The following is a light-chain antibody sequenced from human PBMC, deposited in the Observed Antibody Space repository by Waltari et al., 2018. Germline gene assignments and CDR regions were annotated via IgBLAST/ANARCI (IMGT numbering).Light chain of an antibody. CDR2: DDR. J-gene: IGLJ1*01. CDR3: QVWDDNTDHAV. CDR1: NLGDKN. V-gene: IGLV3-21*03. Sequence: SYVLTQPPSVSVAPGKTARIPCGGDNLGDKNVHWYQQKSGQAPILVVYDDRDRPSGIPERFSGSNSGTTATLTVRRVEAGDEADYYCQVWDDNTDHAVFGTGTKVTVL.